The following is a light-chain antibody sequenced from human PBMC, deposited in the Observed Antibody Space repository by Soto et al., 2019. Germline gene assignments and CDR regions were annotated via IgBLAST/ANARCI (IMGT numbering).Light chain of an antibody. CDR1: QSVSNK. Sequence: EIVMTQSPDTLSVSAGERATLSCRASQSVSNKLAWYQQKPGQAPRLLIYGSSTRATGIPARFSGSGSGTEFTLTISSLQSEDFAVYYCQQRSNWPPITFGQGTRLEIK. CDR2: GSS. J-gene: IGKJ5*01. V-gene: IGKV3D-15*01. CDR3: QQRSNWPPIT.